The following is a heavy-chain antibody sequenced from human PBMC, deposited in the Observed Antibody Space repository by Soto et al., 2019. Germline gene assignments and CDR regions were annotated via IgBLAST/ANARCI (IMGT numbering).Heavy chain of an antibody. Sequence: ESLKISCKGSGYSFTSYWIGWVRQMPGKGLEWMGIIYPGDSDTRYSPSFQGQVTISADKSISTAYLQWSSLKASDTAMYYCARPNRDGYNSHDAFDIWGQGTMVTVS. CDR2: IYPGDSDT. CDR3: ARPNRDGYNSHDAFDI. CDR1: GYSFTSYW. D-gene: IGHD5-12*01. J-gene: IGHJ3*02. V-gene: IGHV5-51*01.